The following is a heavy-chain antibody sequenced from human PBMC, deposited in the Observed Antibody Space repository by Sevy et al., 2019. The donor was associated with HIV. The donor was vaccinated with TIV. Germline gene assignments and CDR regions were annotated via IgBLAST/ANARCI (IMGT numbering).Heavy chain of an antibody. Sequence: GGSLRLSCSASEFTFSSYAMSWVRQAPGKGLEWVSSISGSGRFTYYADFVEGRFIISRDNSKNTLSVKMNSLRAEDTAVYYCAKGFCSGATCPMDYYYGMDVWGQGTTVTVSS. CDR1: EFTFSSYA. J-gene: IGHJ6*02. CDR2: ISGSGRFT. V-gene: IGHV3-23*01. CDR3: AKGFCSGATCPMDYYYGMDV. D-gene: IGHD2-15*01.